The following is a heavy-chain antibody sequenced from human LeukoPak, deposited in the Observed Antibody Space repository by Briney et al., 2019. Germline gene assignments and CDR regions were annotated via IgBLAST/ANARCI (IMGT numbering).Heavy chain of an antibody. CDR3: AKEVITVTSYFDY. J-gene: IGHJ4*02. D-gene: IGHD4-17*01. Sequence: GGSLRLSCAASGFSFSTYAMNWVRQAPGGGLEWVSAISGSGGSTFYADSVKGRFTISRDNSKNTLYLQMNSLGAEDTAVYYCAKEVITVTSYFDYWGQGTLVTVSS. CDR1: GFSFSTYA. V-gene: IGHV3-23*01. CDR2: ISGSGGST.